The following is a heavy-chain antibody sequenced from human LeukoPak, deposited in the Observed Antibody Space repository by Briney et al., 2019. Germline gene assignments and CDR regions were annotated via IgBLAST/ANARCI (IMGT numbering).Heavy chain of an antibody. CDR3: ARVDYDSSGADFDY. Sequence: GGSLRLSCAASGFTFGEYGLSWVRQAPGKGLEWVSGTSWNGGITGYADSVKGRFIISRDNAQSSLYLQMKSLRVEDTALYYCARVDYDSSGADFDYWGQGTLVTVSS. J-gene: IGHJ4*02. CDR2: TSWNGGIT. V-gene: IGHV3-20*04. D-gene: IGHD3-22*01. CDR1: GFTFGEYG.